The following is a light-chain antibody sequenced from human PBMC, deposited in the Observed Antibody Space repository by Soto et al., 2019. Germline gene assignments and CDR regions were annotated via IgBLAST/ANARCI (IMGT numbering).Light chain of an antibody. Sequence: EIVMTQSPATLSVSTGERGALSSRASQSISSNLAWYQQKPGQAPRLLIHGASTRATGIPARFSGSGSGTEFTLTISSLQSEDFAVYYCQQYNNWPRTFGQGTKVDIK. V-gene: IGKV3-15*01. J-gene: IGKJ1*01. CDR3: QQYNNWPRT. CDR1: QSISSN. CDR2: GAS.